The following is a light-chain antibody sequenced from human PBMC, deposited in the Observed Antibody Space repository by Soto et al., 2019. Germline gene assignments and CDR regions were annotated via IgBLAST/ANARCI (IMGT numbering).Light chain of an antibody. CDR1: QSVSSSY. J-gene: IGKJ2*01. CDR2: GAS. Sequence: EIVLTQSPGTLSLSPGERATLSCRASQSVSSSYLAWYQQKPGQAPRLLIYGASSRATGIPDRFSGSGSGTDFTLTISRLEPEDCAVYYCQQYGSSPMYTLGQGNTLEIK. CDR3: QQYGSSPMYT. V-gene: IGKV3-20*01.